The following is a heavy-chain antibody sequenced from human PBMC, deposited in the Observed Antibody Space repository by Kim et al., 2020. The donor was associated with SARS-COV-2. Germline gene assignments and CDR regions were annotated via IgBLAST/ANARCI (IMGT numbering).Heavy chain of an antibody. CDR1: GFTFSSYS. J-gene: IGHJ1*01. Sequence: LSLTCAASGFTFSSYSMNWVRQAPGKGLEWVSSISSSSSYIYYADSVKGRFTISRDNAKNSLYLQMNSLRAEDTAVYYCATSSTSGYFQHWGQGTLVTVSS. CDR2: ISSSSSYI. D-gene: IGHD2-2*01. V-gene: IGHV3-21*01. CDR3: ATSSTSGYFQH.